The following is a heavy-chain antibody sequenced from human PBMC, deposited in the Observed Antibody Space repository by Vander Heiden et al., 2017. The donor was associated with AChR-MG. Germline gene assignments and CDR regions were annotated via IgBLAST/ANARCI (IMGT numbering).Heavy chain of an antibody. J-gene: IGHJ4*02. V-gene: IGHV3-33*01. CDR1: GFTFSSYG. Sequence: QVQLVESGGGVVQPGRSLRLSCAASGFTFSSYGMHWVRQAPGKGLEWVAVIWYDGSNKYYADSVKGRFTISRDNSKNTLYLQMNSLRAEDTAVYYCARDDGSYSRWGQGTLVTVSS. D-gene: IGHD1-26*01. CDR3: ARDDGSYSR. CDR2: IWYDGSNK.